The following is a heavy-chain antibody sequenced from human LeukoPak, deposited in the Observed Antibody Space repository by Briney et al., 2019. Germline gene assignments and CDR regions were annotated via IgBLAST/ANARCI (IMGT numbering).Heavy chain of an antibody. CDR3: AKASWVSTADAVL. CDR1: RFTFSSYA. V-gene: IGHV3-23*01. J-gene: IGHJ4*02. D-gene: IGHD3-16*01. Sequence: QTAGSLRLSCAASRFTFSSYAMSWVREAPARGLEWVSSPRGNVDTFYADSVKGRFTLSRDDSRNTVYLQLNNLRVEDTAVYYCAKASWVSTADAVLWGQGTVVTVSS. CDR2: PRGNVDT.